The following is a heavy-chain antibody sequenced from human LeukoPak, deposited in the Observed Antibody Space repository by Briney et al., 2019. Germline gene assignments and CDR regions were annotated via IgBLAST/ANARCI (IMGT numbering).Heavy chain of an antibody. CDR1: GGSFTGYF. Sequence: SETLSLTRAVYGGSFTGYFWNWIRQSPGKGLEWIAEINDRGTTNYNPLLKSRVTISVDTSKNQFSLKLTSVTAADTGVYYCARDPTTVVTVPYYFDFWGQGTPVTVSS. J-gene: IGHJ4*02. CDR3: ARDPTTVVTVPYYFDF. V-gene: IGHV4-34*01. D-gene: IGHD4-23*01. CDR2: INDRGTT.